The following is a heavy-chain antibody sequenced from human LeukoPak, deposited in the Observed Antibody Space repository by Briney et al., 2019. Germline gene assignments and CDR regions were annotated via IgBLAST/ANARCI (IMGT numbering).Heavy chain of an antibody. CDR1: GLTFSNYA. J-gene: IGHJ6*02. V-gene: IGHV3-30*18. D-gene: IGHD3-9*01. CDR2: ISYDGSNK. Sequence: GGSLRLSCAASGLTFSNYAVHWVRQAAGKGLEWVAVISYDGSNKYYADSVKGRFTFSRDNSKNTLYLQMNSLRAEDTAVYYCAKELLRYFLYGMGVWGQGTTVTVSS. CDR3: AKELLRYFLYGMGV.